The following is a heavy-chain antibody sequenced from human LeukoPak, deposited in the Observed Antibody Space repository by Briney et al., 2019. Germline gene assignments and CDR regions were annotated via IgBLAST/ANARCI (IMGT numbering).Heavy chain of an antibody. D-gene: IGHD3-22*01. Sequence: GRSLRLSCAASGFTFSSYGMHWVRQAPGKGLEWVAVIWYDGSDKYYADSVKGRFTISRDNSKNTLYLQMNSLRAEDTAVYYCARPYYDSSGYYYWGNAFDIWGQGTMVTVSS. J-gene: IGHJ3*02. CDR2: IWYDGSDK. CDR1: GFTFSSYG. CDR3: ARPYYDSSGYYYWGNAFDI. V-gene: IGHV3-33*01.